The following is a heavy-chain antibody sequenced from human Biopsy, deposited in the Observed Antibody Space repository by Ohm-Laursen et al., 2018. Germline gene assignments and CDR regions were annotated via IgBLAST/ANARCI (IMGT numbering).Heavy chain of an antibody. D-gene: IGHD3-10*01. J-gene: IGHJ5*02. Sequence: SSVKVSCKPSGGTLSNYAINWVRQAPGQGLEWMGGIIPIFDTANYAQKFQDRVTITADKSTGTAHLDLSRLRSEDTAIYYCAGGAAKGNPYDHWGQGTLVTDSS. CDR3: AGGAAKGNPYDH. CDR2: IIPIFDTA. CDR1: GGTLSNYA. V-gene: IGHV1-69*06.